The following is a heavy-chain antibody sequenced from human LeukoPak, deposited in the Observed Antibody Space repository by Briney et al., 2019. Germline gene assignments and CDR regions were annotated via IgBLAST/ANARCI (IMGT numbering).Heavy chain of an antibody. V-gene: IGHV4-4*07. Sequence: SETLSLTCTVSGGSISNYYWSWIRQPAGKGLEWIGLIYARGNTNYNPSLKSRVTMSIDTSKNQFSLKLTSVTAADTAVYYCAVNADYYYYYMDVWGKGTTVTVSS. CDR1: GGSISNYY. CDR2: IYARGNT. J-gene: IGHJ6*03. CDR3: AVNADYYYYYMDV. D-gene: IGHD2-2*01.